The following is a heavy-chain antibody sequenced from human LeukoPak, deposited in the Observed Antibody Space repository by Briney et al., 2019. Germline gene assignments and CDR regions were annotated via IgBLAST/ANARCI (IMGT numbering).Heavy chain of an antibody. CDR3: AREGLNMVRGVIPKEAWGWFDP. CDR2: IYHSGST. D-gene: IGHD3-10*01. V-gene: IGHV4-38-2*02. CDR1: GYSISSGYY. Sequence: NPSETLSLTCTVSGYSISSGYYWGWIRQPPGKGLEWIGSIYHSGSTYYNPSLKSRVTISVDTSKNQFSLKLNSVTAADTAVYYCAREGLNMVRGVIPKEAWGWFDPWGQGTLVTVSS. J-gene: IGHJ5*02.